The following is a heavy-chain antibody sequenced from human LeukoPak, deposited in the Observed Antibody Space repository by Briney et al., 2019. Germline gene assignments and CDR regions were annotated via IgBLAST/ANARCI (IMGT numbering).Heavy chain of an antibody. V-gene: IGHV4-34*01. CDR3: ARVSSGYYYYYYYYMDV. J-gene: IGHJ6*03. D-gene: IGHD3-22*01. CDR2: TNHSGST. Sequence: SETLSLTCAVYGGSFSGYYWSWIRQPPGKGLEWIGETNHSGSTNYNPSLKSRVTISVDTSKNQFSLKLSSVTAADTAVYYCARVSSGYYYYYYYYMDVWGKGTTVTVSS. CDR1: GGSFSGYY.